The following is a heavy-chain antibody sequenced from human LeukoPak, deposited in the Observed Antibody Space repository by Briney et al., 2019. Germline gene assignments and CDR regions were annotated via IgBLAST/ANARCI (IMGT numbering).Heavy chain of an antibody. D-gene: IGHD3-10*01. CDR1: GFTVSSNY. CDR3: ASPELPPTGYYYYYYMDV. Sequence: GGSLRLSCAASGFTVSSNYMSWVRQAPGKGLEWVSVIYSGGSTYYADSVKGRFTISRGNSKNTLYLQMNSLRAEDTAVYYCASPELPPTGYYYYYYMDVWGKGTTVTVSS. V-gene: IGHV3-66*02. CDR2: IYSGGST. J-gene: IGHJ6*03.